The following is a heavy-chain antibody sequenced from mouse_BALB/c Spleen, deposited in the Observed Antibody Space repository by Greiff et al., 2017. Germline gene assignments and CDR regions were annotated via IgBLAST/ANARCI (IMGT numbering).Heavy chain of an antibody. Sequence: VQLKESGPELVKPGASVKMSCKASGYTFTSYVMHWVKQKPGQGLEWIGYINPYNDGTKYNEKFKGKATLTSDKSSSTAYMELSSLTSEDSAVYYCARGGITGGFDYWGQGTTLTVSS. CDR1: GYTFTSYV. V-gene: IGHV1-14*01. CDR2: INPYNDGT. J-gene: IGHJ2*01. CDR3: ARGGITGGFDY. D-gene: IGHD2-4*01.